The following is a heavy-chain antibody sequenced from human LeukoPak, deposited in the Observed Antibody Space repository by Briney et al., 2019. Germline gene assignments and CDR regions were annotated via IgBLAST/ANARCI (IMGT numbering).Heavy chain of an antibody. V-gene: IGHV3-23*01. D-gene: IGHD1-1*01. CDR1: GFTFAIHA. CDR3: AKDARMGTGTPRYFFDY. J-gene: IGHJ4*02. Sequence: PGGSLRLSCAASGFTFAIHAMTWVRQAPGKGLEWVSAISGSAGSTYYADSVKGRFTISRDDSKNTLYLQMNNLRAEDTAIYYCAKDARMGTGTPRYFFDYWGQGTLVTVSS. CDR2: ISGSAGST.